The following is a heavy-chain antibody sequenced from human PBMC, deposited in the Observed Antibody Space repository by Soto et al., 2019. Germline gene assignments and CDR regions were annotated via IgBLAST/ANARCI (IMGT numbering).Heavy chain of an antibody. CDR3: ARVGSGYENDAFDI. CDR2: INSDGSST. CDR1: GFTFSIYW. D-gene: IGHD5-12*01. V-gene: IGHV3-74*01. J-gene: IGHJ3*02. Sequence: GGSLRLSCAASGFTFSIYWMHWVRQAPGKGLVWVSRINSDGSSTNYADSVKGRFTISRDNAKNTLYLQMNSLRAEDTAVYYCARVGSGYENDAFDIWGQGTMVTVSS.